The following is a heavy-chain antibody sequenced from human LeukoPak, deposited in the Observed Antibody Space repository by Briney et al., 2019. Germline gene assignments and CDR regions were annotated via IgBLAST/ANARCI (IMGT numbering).Heavy chain of an antibody. CDR3: ARSDDSSGYYYVDAFDI. CDR1: GFTFSSYW. Sequence: GGSLRLSCAASGFTFSSYWMSWVRQAPGKGLEWVANIKQDGSEKYYVDSVKGRFTISRDNAKNSLYLQMNSLRAEDTAVYYCARSDDSSGYYYVDAFDIWGQGTMVTVSS. CDR2: IKQDGSEK. D-gene: IGHD3-22*01. J-gene: IGHJ3*02. V-gene: IGHV3-7*01.